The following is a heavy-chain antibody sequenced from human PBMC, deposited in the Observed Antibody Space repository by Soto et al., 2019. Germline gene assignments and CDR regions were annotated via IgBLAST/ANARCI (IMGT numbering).Heavy chain of an antibody. Sequence: PSETLSLTCTVSGGSISSSSYYWGWIRQPPGKGLEWIGSIYYSGSTYYNPSLKSRVTISVDTSKNQFSLKLSSVTAADTAVYYCARHMSRSVGISHIDYWGQGTLVTVSS. D-gene: IGHD1-26*01. CDR2: IYYSGST. CDR1: GGSISSSSYY. V-gene: IGHV4-39*01. CDR3: ARHMSRSVGISHIDY. J-gene: IGHJ4*02.